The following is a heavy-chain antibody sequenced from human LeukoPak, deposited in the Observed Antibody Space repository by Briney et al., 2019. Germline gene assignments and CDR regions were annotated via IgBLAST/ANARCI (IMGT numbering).Heavy chain of an antibody. CDR1: GFTFRSYW. Sequence: GGSLRLSCVASGFTFRSYWMNWVRQAPGKGLEWVANIKQDGSEKYYVDSVKGRFTISRDNAKSSLYLQMNSLRAEDTAVYYCARGGTYYYHYFDYWGQGTLVTVSS. CDR2: IKQDGSEK. V-gene: IGHV3-7*05. D-gene: IGHD1-26*01. CDR3: ARGGTYYYHYFDY. J-gene: IGHJ4*02.